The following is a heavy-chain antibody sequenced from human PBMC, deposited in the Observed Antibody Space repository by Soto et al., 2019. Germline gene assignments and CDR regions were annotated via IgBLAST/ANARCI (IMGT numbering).Heavy chain of an antibody. D-gene: IGHD5-12*01. Sequence: PSETLSLTCSVSGGSVSSGNYYWSWIRQPPGKGLEWIGYIYYTGSTNYNPSLKSRVTITKDTSKNQVVLTLTNMDPVDAATYYCALKGDGYRGFKYWGQGTLVTVSS. CDR2: IYYTGST. V-gene: IGHV4-61*01. CDR3: ALKGDGYRGFKY. CDR1: GGSVSSGNYY. J-gene: IGHJ4*02.